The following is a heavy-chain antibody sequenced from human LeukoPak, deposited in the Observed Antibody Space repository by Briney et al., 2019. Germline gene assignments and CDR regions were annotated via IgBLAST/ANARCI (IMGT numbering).Heavy chain of an antibody. Sequence: PSETLSLTCTVSGGSISSYYWSWIRQPPGKGLEWIGYIYYSGSTNCNPSLKSRVTISVDTSKNQFSLKLSSVTAADTAVYYCARGSEYSSSWPSYFDYWAREPWSPSPQ. V-gene: IGHV4-59*01. CDR2: IYYSGST. CDR1: GGSISSYY. CDR3: ARGSEYSSSWPSYFDY. D-gene: IGHD6-13*01. J-gene: IGHJ4*02.